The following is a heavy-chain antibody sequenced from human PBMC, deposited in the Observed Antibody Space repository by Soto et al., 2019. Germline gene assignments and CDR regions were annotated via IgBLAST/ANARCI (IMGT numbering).Heavy chain of an antibody. CDR1: GFTFSGYG. V-gene: IGHV3-30*18. D-gene: IGHD2-8*01. Sequence: QVQLVESGGGVVQPGRSLRLSCAASGFTFSGYGMHWVRQAPGKGLEWVAFISYDGRNEYYADSVKGRFTISRDNSKNTLYLQMNSLRPEDTAVYSCGKDSNSYHCAKGVCYPDSWGLGTLVTVSS. CDR3: GKDSNSYHCAKGVCYPDS. J-gene: IGHJ5*01. CDR2: ISYDGRNE.